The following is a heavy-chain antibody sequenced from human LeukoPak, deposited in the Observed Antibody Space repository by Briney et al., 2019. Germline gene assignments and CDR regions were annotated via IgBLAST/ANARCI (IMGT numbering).Heavy chain of an antibody. CDR1: GFTFSSYT. V-gene: IGHV3-21*01. J-gene: IGHJ5*02. Sequence: GGSLRLSCVASGFTFSSYTMNWVRQAPGRGLEWVSSISSGSHYIDYADSVRGRFTISRDNAENSLHLHMSSLRAEGTAVYYCATPPLVTWFDPWGQGTLVTVSS. D-gene: IGHD4-23*01. CDR3: ATPPLVTWFDP. CDR2: ISSGSHYI.